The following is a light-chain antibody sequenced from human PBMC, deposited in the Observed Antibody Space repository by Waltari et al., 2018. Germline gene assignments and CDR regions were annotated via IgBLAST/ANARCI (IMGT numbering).Light chain of an antibody. CDR2: GTS. CDR3: QQYKNWPPT. J-gene: IGKJ4*01. CDR1: QSVSSN. Sequence: EIVMTQSPATLSVSPGERATLSCRASQSVSSNLAWYQQKPGQAPRFLIHGTSTRATGIPARFSGSGSATEFTLTISSLQSEDFAVYYCQQYKNWPPTFGGGTKVEIK. V-gene: IGKV3-15*01.